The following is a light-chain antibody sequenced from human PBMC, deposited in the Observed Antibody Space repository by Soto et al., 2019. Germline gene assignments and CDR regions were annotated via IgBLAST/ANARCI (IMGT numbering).Light chain of an antibody. CDR1: SGDVGGYDY. V-gene: IGLV2-14*01. CDR2: EVF. Sequence: QSALTQPASVSGSPGQSITISCSGTSGDVGGYDYVSWYQHHPGKAPKLIIFEVFNRPSGVSNRFSGSKSGNTASLTISGLQAEDEADYYCSSYTASSTYVFGNGTKLTVL. J-gene: IGLJ1*01. CDR3: SSYTASSTYV.